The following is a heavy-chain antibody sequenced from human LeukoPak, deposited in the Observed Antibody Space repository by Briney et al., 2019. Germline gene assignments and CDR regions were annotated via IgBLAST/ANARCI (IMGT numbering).Heavy chain of an antibody. Sequence: SETLSLTCAVSGFSIASDYYWDWIRQPPGAGLAWIGTTNPSGSTYYNPPLKSRFTISVDTSKNQFSLKLSSVTAADTAVYYCARHSQWGVIPWAFDIWGQGTVVTVSS. V-gene: IGHV4-38-2*01. J-gene: IGHJ3*02. CDR3: ARHSQWGVIPWAFDI. CDR1: GFSIASDYY. D-gene: IGHD3-16*02. CDR2: TNPSGST.